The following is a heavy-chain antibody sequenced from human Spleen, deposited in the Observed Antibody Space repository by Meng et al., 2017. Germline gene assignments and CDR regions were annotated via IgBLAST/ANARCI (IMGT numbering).Heavy chain of an antibody. V-gene: IGHV7-4-1*02. D-gene: IGHD2-2*01. Sequence: QVQLVQSGFELKKPGASVMVSCKTYGFPLSRFAMNWVRQAPGQGLQWMGWVNSVTGHPSYAQGFRGRFVLSLDTSASTTYLQINNLKPDDTAVYYCTRDGYLDCASTSCFDYWGQGTLVTVSS. CDR2: VNSVTGHP. CDR3: TRDGYLDCASTSCFDY. J-gene: IGHJ4*02. CDR1: GFPLSRFA.